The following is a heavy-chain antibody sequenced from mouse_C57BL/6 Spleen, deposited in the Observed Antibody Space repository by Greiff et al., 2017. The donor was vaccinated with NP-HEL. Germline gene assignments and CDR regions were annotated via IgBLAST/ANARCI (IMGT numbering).Heavy chain of an antibody. V-gene: IGHV5-9-1*02. CDR2: ISSGGDYI. CDR1: GFTFSSYA. J-gene: IGHJ1*03. Sequence: EVKLEESGEGLVKPGGSLKLSCAASGFTFSSYAMSWVRQTPEKRLEWVAYISSGGDYIYYADTVKGRFTISRDNARNTLYLQMSSLKSEDTAMYYCTRARSNYWYFDVWGTGTTVTVSS. D-gene: IGHD2-5*01. CDR3: TRARSNYWYFDV.